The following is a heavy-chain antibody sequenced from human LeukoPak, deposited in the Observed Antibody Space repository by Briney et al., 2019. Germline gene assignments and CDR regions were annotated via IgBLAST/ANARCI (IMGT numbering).Heavy chain of an antibody. D-gene: IGHD1-26*01. J-gene: IGHJ4*02. V-gene: IGHV4-59*12. Sequence: PSETLSLTCTVSGGSISSYYWSWIRQPPGKGLEWIGYIYYSGSTNYNPSLKSRVTISVDTSKNQFSLKLSSVTAADTAVYYCARDGLGATNYWGQGTLVTVSS. CDR1: GGSISSYY. CDR3: ARDGLGATNY. CDR2: IYYSGST.